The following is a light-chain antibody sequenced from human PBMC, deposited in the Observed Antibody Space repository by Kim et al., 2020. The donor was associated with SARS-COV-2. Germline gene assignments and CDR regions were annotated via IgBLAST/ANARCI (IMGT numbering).Light chain of an antibody. CDR1: QGISNY. CDR2: AAS. J-gene: IGKJ1*01. V-gene: IGKV1-27*01. CDR3: QQCKGAPWT. Sequence: ASVGDRVTITCRASQGISNYLAWYQQKPGKVPKLLIYAASALKSGVPSRFSGSGSGTDFTLTITSLQPEDVAAYYCQQCKGAPWTFGQGTKVHIK.